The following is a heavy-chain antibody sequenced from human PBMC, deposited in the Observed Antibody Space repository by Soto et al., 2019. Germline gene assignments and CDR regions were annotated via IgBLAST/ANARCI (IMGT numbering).Heavy chain of an antibody. CDR3: AKAPPDTIFGSLAFDP. V-gene: IGHV3-23*01. CDR2: ISGSGGST. Sequence: GGSLRLSCAASGFTFSSYAMSWVRQSPGKGLEWVSAISGSGGSTYYADSVKGRFTISRDNSKNTLYLQMNSLRAEDTAVYYCAKAPPDTIFGSLAFDPWGQGTLVTVSS. CDR1: GFTFSSYA. D-gene: IGHD3-3*01. J-gene: IGHJ5*02.